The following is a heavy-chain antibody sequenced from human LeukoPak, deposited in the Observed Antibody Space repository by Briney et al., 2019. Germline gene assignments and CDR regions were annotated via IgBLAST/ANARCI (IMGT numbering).Heavy chain of an antibody. J-gene: IGHJ3*02. Sequence: PSETLPLTCAVYGGSFSGYYWSWIRQPPGKGLEWMGEINHSGSTNYNPSLKSRVTISVDTSKNQFSLKLSSVTAADTAVYYCARALAYCGGDCYLDAFDIWGQGTMVTVSS. V-gene: IGHV4-34*01. CDR1: GGSFSGYY. CDR2: INHSGST. D-gene: IGHD2-21*02. CDR3: ARALAYCGGDCYLDAFDI.